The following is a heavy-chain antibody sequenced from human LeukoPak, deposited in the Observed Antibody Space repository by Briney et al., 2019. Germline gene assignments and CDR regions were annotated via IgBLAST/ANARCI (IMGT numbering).Heavy chain of an antibody. CDR3: ARGLGDSSGYYYAYYFDY. CDR2: INPSGGST. V-gene: IGHV1-46*01. CDR1: GYTFTSYY. D-gene: IGHD3-22*01. J-gene: IGHJ4*02. Sequence: ASVKVSCKASGYTFTSYYMHWVRQAPGQGLEWMGIINPSGGSTSYAQKFQGRVTITADKSTSTAYMELSSLRSEDTAVYYCARGLGDSSGYYYAYYFDYWGQGTLVTVSS.